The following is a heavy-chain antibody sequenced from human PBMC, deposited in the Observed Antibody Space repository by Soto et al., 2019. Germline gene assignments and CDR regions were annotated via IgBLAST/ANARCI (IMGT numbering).Heavy chain of an antibody. CDR1: GFTFSSYS. D-gene: IGHD5-18*01. Sequence: EVQLVESGGGLVKPGGSLRLSCAASGFTFSSYSMNWVRQAPGKGLEWVSSISSSSSYIYYADSVKGRFTISRDNAKKSLYLQMNSLRAEDTAVYYCARDQPGYSYGYGWGYWGQGTLVTVSS. V-gene: IGHV3-21*01. J-gene: IGHJ4*02. CDR3: ARDQPGYSYGYGWGY. CDR2: ISSSSSYI.